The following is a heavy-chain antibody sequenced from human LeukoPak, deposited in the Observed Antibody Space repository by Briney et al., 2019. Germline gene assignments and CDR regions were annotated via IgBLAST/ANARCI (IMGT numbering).Heavy chain of an antibody. Sequence: PGRSLRLSCAASGFTFSSYVMHWVRQAPGKGLEWVAIISYDGSNEYYADSVKGRFTISRDNSKNTLYLQMNSLKSEDTAVYYCTTELDVRPNHYWGQGTLVTVSS. CDR2: ISYDGSNE. V-gene: IGHV3-30*04. CDR3: TTELDVRPNHY. D-gene: IGHD1-14*01. J-gene: IGHJ4*02. CDR1: GFTFSSYV.